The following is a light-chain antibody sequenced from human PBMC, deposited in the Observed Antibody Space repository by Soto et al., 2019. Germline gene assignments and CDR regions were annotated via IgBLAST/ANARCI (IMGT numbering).Light chain of an antibody. Sequence: DVQMTQSPSSLSASVGDRVSITCRASQNIRTYLNWYQRTPGKDPKLLIYGSSHLQSGVPPRFSGTGSGTDFTLIISSLQPEDFATYFCQQNDFIPWTFGQGTKV. J-gene: IGKJ1*01. CDR1: QNIRTY. CDR3: QQNDFIPWT. V-gene: IGKV1-39*01. CDR2: GSS.